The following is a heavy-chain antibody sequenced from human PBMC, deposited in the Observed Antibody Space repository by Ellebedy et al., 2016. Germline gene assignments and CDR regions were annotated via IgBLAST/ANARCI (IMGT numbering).Heavy chain of an antibody. D-gene: IGHD6-13*01. J-gene: IGHJ4*02. Sequence: GESLKISCAASGFTFRSYTMNWVRQAPGKGLEWVSSISSGSTYIFYADSVRGRFTISRDNAKTSLYLQMDSLRAEDTAVYYCARGGFSTTWDPLDYWGQGTLVTVYS. CDR1: GFTFRSYT. CDR3: ARGGFSTTWDPLDY. V-gene: IGHV3-21*01. CDR2: ISSGSTYI.